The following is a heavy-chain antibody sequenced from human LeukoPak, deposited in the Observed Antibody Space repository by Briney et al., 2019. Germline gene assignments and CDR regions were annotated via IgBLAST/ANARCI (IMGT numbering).Heavy chain of an antibody. V-gene: IGHV1-69*13. D-gene: IGHD6-6*01. CDR1: GGTFSSYA. Sequence: SVKVSCKASGGTFSSYAISWVRQAPGQGLEWMGGIIPIFGTANYAQKFQGRVTITADESTSTAYMELRSLRSDDTAVYYCARDRAYSSSSHAYFDYWGQGTLVTVSS. CDR2: IIPIFGTA. J-gene: IGHJ4*02. CDR3: ARDRAYSSSSHAYFDY.